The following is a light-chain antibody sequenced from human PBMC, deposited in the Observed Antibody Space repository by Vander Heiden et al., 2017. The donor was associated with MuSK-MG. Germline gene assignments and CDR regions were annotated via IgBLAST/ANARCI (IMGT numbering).Light chain of an antibody. CDR3: QESDYRST. CDR1: QSISSW. CDR2: KAS. V-gene: IGKV1-5*03. J-gene: IGKJ2*01. Sequence: DIQMTQSPSTLSASVGDRVIITCRASQSISSWLAWYQQKPGKAPKLLIYKASTFLSPVASTFTRRSSAGAYTIIIISLLPADFKATYCCQESDYRSTFPQSTKVXIK.